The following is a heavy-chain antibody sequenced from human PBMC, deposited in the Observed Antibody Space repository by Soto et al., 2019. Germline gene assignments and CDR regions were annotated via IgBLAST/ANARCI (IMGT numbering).Heavy chain of an antibody. CDR3: ARLLNYYDSSGPTAGSGAFDI. Sequence: GASVKVSCKASGYTFTSYYMHWVRQAPGQGLEWMGIINPSGGSTSYAQKFQGRVTMTRDTSTSTVYVELSSLRSEDTAVYYCARLLNYYDSSGPTAGSGAFDIWGQGTMVTVS. CDR1: GYTFTSYY. CDR2: INPSGGST. V-gene: IGHV1-46*01. J-gene: IGHJ3*02. D-gene: IGHD3-22*01.